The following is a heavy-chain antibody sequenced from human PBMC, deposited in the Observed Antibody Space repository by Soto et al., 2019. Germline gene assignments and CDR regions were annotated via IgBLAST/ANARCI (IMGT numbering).Heavy chain of an antibody. V-gene: IGHV5-51*01. CDR2: IYPGDSDT. Sequence: GGSLQISCQGSGYSFTRYWIGWVRQMPGKGLEWMGIIYPGDSDTRYSPSFQGQVTISADKSISTAYLQWSSLKASDTAMYYCARLXMYGSGTPTDDYYGMDVWGQGTTVTVSS. CDR1: GYSFTRYW. J-gene: IGHJ6*02. CDR3: ARLXMYGSGTPTDDYYGMDV. D-gene: IGHD3-10*01.